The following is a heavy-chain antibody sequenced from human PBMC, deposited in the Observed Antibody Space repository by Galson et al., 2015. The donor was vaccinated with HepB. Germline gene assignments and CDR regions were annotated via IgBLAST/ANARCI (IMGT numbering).Heavy chain of an antibody. J-gene: IGHJ3*02. V-gene: IGHV3-30*04. CDR3: AREGPIVVLTHDAFDI. CDR2: ISYDGTSK. Sequence: SLRLSCAASGFTFSGYAMHWVRQAPGKGLEWVAVISYDGTSKYYANSVKGRFTISRDNSKNTLYLQMNSLRAEDTAVYYCAREGPIVVLTHDAFDIWGQGTMVTVSS. CDR1: GFTFSGYA. D-gene: IGHD3-22*01.